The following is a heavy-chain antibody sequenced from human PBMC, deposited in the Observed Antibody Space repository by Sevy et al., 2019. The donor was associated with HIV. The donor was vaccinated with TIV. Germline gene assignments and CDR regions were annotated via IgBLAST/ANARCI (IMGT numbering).Heavy chain of an antibody. J-gene: IGHJ6*02. V-gene: IGHV3-48*03. CDR2: ISSSGSTI. Sequence: GGSLRLSCAASGFTFSSYEMNWVRQAPGKGLEWVSYISSSGSTIYYADSVKGRFTISRDNAKNSLYLQMNSVRAEDTDVYYCARDKFSSVTIFGVDPYYGIDVWGQGTTVTVSS. CDR1: GFTFSSYE. D-gene: IGHD3-3*01. CDR3: ARDKFSSVTIFGVDPYYGIDV.